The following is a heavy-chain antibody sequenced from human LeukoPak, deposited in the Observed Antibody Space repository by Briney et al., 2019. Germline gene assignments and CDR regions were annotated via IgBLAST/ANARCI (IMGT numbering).Heavy chain of an antibody. J-gene: IGHJ4*02. CDR3: ARQRGASGSGSNIDY. CDR2: IYPGDSDT. CDR1: GYSFIRYW. V-gene: IGHV5-51*01. Sequence: GESLKISCKGSGYSFIRYWIGWVRQMPGKGLEWMGIIYPGDSDTRYSPSFQGQVTISADKSISTAYLQWSSLKASDNAMYYCARQRGASGSGSNIDYWGQGTLVTVSS. D-gene: IGHD3-10*01.